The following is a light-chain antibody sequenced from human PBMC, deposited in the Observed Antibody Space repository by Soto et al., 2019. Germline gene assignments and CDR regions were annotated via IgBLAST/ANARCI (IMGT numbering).Light chain of an antibody. V-gene: IGLV2-14*01. CDR1: RSIVGGYNY. CDR2: DVS. CDR3: SSYTSSSTYV. Sequence: QSALTQPASVSGSPERSFPIPCLGTRSIVGGYNYVSWYQQHPGKAPKLMIYDVSNRPSGVSNRFSGSKSGNTASLTISGLQAEDEADYYCSSYTSSSTYVFGTGTKVTVL. J-gene: IGLJ1*01.